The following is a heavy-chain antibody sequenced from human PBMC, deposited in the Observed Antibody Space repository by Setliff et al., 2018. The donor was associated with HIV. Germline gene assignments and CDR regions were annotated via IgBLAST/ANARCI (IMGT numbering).Heavy chain of an antibody. J-gene: IGHJ4*02. V-gene: IGHV1-69*13. CDR1: GGTFSSQA. Sequence: SVKVSCKASGGTFSSQAISWVRQAPGQGLEWMGGIIPIFGTANYAQKFLGRATITADESTNTSYMELTSLRSEDTAVYFCARDSHCSGPSCYSGGQFFDYWGQGTLVTVSS. CDR2: IIPIFGTA. CDR3: ARDSHCSGPSCYSGGQFFDY. D-gene: IGHD2-15*01.